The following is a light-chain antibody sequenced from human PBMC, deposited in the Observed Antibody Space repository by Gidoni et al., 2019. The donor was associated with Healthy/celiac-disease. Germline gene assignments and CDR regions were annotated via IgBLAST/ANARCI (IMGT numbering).Light chain of an antibody. CDR2: WAS. Sequence: DIVMTQSPDSLAVSLGARATINCKSSQSVLYSSNNTNYLAWYQQTPGQPPKLLIYWASTRESGVPDRFSGSGSGTYFTLTISSLQAEDVAVYYCQQYYSTPRTFGQGTKVEIK. V-gene: IGKV4-1*01. J-gene: IGKJ1*01. CDR1: QSVLYSSNNTNY. CDR3: QQYYSTPRT.